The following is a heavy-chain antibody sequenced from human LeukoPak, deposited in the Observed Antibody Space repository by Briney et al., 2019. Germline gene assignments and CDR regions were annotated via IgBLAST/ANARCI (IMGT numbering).Heavy chain of an antibody. CDR2: IYYSGNT. J-gene: IGHJ4*02. CDR1: GGSMNNYY. V-gene: IGHV4-59*12. D-gene: IGHD3-3*01. CDR3: ARDYPPDTIFGVAIFDY. Sequence: SETLSLTCTVSGGSMNNYYWSWIRQPPGKGLEWIGYIYYSGNTNYNPPLSSRVTISIDTSKNQFSLKLSSMTAADSAVYYCARDYPPDTIFGVAIFDYWGQGTLVTVSS.